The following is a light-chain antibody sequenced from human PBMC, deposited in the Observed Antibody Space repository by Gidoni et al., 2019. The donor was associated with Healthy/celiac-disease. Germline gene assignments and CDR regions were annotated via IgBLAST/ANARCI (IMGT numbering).Light chain of an antibody. V-gene: IGKV1-39*01. CDR3: QQSYSTPIFT. Sequence: DIQMTQSPSSLSASVGDRVTITCRASQSISSYLNWYQQKPGKAPKLLIYAAASLQSGVPSRFSSSGSGTDFTLTISSLQPEDYATYYCQQSYSTPIFTFGQGTKVEIK. CDR2: AAA. CDR1: QSISSY. J-gene: IGKJ3*01.